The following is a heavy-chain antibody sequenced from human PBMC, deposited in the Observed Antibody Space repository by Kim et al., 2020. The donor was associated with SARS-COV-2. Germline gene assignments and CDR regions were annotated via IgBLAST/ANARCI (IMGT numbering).Heavy chain of an antibody. J-gene: IGHJ6*02. Sequence: SVKVSCKASGGTFSSYAISWVRQAPGQGLEWMGGIIPIFGTANYAQKFQGRVTITADESTSTAYMELSSLRSEDTAVYYCASRGGGYCSSTSCYAAYYYYGMDVWGQGTTVTVSS. V-gene: IGHV1-69*13. CDR2: IIPIFGTA. CDR3: ASRGGGYCSSTSCYAAYYYYGMDV. CDR1: GGTFSSYA. D-gene: IGHD2-2*01.